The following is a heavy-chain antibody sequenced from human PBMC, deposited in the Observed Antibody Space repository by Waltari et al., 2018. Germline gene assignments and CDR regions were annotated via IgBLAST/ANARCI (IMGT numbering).Heavy chain of an antibody. V-gene: IGHV1-8*01. Sequence: QVQLVQSGAEVKKPGASVKVSCKASGYTFTIYDINWVRPATGQGLEWMGWMNPNSGNTGYAQKFQGRVTMTRNTSISTAYMELSSLRSEDTAVYYCARDVAVADSDLFDYWGQGTLVTVSS. CDR3: ARDVAVADSDLFDY. CDR2: MNPNSGNT. J-gene: IGHJ4*02. CDR1: GYTFTIYD. D-gene: IGHD6-19*01.